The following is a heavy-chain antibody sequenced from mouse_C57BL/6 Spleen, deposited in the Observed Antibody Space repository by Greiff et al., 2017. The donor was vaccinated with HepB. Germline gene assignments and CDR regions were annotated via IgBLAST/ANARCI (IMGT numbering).Heavy chain of an antibody. J-gene: IGHJ1*03. V-gene: IGHV1-15*01. D-gene: IGHD1-1*01. CDR3: TSEGDYYGSRDV. Sequence: QVHVKQSGAELVRPGASVTLSCKASGYTFTDYEMHWVKQTPVHGLEWIGAIDPETGGTAYNQKFKGKAILTADKSSSTAYMELRSLTSEDSAVYYCTSEGDYYGSRDVWGTGTTVTVSS. CDR1: GYTFTDYE. CDR2: IDPETGGT.